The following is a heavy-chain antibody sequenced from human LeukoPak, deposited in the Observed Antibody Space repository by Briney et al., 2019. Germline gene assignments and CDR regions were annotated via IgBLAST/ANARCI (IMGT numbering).Heavy chain of an antibody. Sequence: SETLSLTCTVSGGSISSYYWSWIRQPPGKGLEWIGEIYHSGSTNYNPSLKSRVTISVDKSKNQFSLKLSSVTAADTAVYYCATAEVYGAFDIWGQGTMVTVSS. J-gene: IGHJ3*02. CDR2: IYHSGST. CDR3: ATAEVYGAFDI. CDR1: GGSISSYY. V-gene: IGHV4-59*12. D-gene: IGHD1-14*01.